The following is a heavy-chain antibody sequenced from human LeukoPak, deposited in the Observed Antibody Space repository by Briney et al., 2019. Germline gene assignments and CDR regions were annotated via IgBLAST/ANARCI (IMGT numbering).Heavy chain of an antibody. CDR3: AHRKSYYSSSVYGS. CDR2: IYWDDDR. J-gene: IGHJ4*02. CDR1: GLSLNTRGVG. Sequence: SGPTLVHSTQTLTLTCTFSGLSLNTRGVGVGWIRQPPGRALEWLALIYWDDDRLYSPSLKSRLTITKDTSKNQVDLTMTNMDPVDTATYFCAHRKSYYSSSVYGSWGPGTLVTVSS. V-gene: IGHV2-5*02. D-gene: IGHD3-22*01.